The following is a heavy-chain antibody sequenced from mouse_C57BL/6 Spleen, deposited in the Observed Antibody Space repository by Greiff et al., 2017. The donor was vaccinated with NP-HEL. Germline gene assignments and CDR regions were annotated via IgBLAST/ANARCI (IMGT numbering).Heavy chain of an antibody. CDR3: ARPGDYDGGYAMDY. V-gene: IGHV5-17*01. D-gene: IGHD2-4*01. J-gene: IGHJ4*01. CDR1: GFTFSDYG. Sequence: VQLKESGGGLVKPGGSLKLSCAASGFTFSDYGMHWVRQAPEKGLEWVAYISSGSSTIYYADTVKGRFTISRDNAKNTLFLQMTSLRSEDTAMYYCARPGDYDGGYAMDYWGQGTSVTVSS. CDR2: ISSGSSTI.